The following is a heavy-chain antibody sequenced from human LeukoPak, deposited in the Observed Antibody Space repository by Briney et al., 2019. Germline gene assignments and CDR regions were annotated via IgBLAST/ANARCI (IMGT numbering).Heavy chain of an antibody. J-gene: IGHJ5*02. CDR2: IYYSGST. CDR3: ARDSGYYGSGSYGNWFDP. D-gene: IGHD3-10*01. V-gene: IGHV4-59*01. CDR1: GGSISSYY. Sequence: SETLSLTCTVSGGSISSYYWSWIRQPPGKGLEWIGYIYYSGSTNYNPSLKSRVTISVDTSKNQFSLKLSSVTAADTAAYYCARDSGYYGSGSYGNWFDPWGQGTLVTVSS.